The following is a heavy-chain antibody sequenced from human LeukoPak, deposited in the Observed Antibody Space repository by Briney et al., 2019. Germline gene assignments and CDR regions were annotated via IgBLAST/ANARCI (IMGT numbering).Heavy chain of an antibody. Sequence: ASETLSLTCTVSGYSISSGYYWGWIRQPPGKGLEWIGSIYHSGSTYYNPSLKSRVTISVDTSKNQFSLKLTSVTAADTAIYYCARDRNLNGERWFDPWGQGILVTVSS. D-gene: IGHD4-17*01. J-gene: IGHJ5*02. CDR3: ARDRNLNGERWFDP. CDR2: IYHSGST. V-gene: IGHV4-38-2*02. CDR1: GYSISSGYY.